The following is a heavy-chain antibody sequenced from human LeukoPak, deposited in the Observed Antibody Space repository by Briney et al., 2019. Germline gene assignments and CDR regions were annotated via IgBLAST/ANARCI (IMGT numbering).Heavy chain of an antibody. CDR3: ATGAGLQLRTPPVY. J-gene: IGHJ4*02. D-gene: IGHD5-24*01. CDR1: GGTFSSYA. V-gene: IGHV1-69*13. CDR2: IIPIFGTA. Sequence: ASVKVSCKASGGTFSSYAISWVRQAPGQGLEWMGGIIPIFGTANYAQKFQGRVTITADESTSTAYMELSSLRSEDTAVYYCATGAGLQLRTPPVYWGQGTLVTVSS.